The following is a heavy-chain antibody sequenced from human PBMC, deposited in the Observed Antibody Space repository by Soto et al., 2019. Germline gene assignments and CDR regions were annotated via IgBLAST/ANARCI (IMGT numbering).Heavy chain of an antibody. CDR1: GYTFTSYG. CDR3: AVITGYYDFWSGKGYYYGMDV. V-gene: IGHV1-18*01. Sequence: ASVKVSCKASGYTFTSYGISWVRQAPGQGLEWMGWISAYNGNTNYAQKLQGRVTMTTDTSTSTAYMELRSLRSDDTAVYYCAVITGYYDFWSGKGYYYGMDVWGQGTTVTVSS. D-gene: IGHD3-3*01. J-gene: IGHJ6*02. CDR2: ISAYNGNT.